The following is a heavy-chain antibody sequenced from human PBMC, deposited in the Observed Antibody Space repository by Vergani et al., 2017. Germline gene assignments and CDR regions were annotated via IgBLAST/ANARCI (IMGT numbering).Heavy chain of an antibody. CDR2: ISWNSGSI. CDR3: SKEGKQTDEQWPLIGDGMDV. V-gene: IGHV3-9*01. J-gene: IGHJ6*02. CDR1: GFTFDDYA. D-gene: IGHD6-19*01. Sequence: EVQLVESGGGLVQPGRSLRLSCAASGFTFDDYAMHWVRQAPGKGLEWVSGISWNSGSIGYVDSVKGRFTISRDNAKNSLYLQMNSLRAEDTALYYCSKEGKQTDEQWPLIGDGMDVWGQGP.